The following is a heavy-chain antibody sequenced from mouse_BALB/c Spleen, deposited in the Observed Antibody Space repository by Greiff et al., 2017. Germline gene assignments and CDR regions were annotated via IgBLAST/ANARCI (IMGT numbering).Heavy chain of an antibody. V-gene: IGHV1-5*01. CDR1: GYTFTSYW. Sequence: EGQLQESGTVLARPGASVKMSCKASGYTFTSYWMHWVKQRPGQGLEWIGAIYPGNSDTSYNQKFKGKAKLTAVTSTSTAYMELSSLTNEDSAVYYCTRDYYGSSGDYFDYWGQGTTLTVSS. CDR3: TRDYYGSSGDYFDY. CDR2: IYPGNSDT. J-gene: IGHJ2*01. D-gene: IGHD1-1*01.